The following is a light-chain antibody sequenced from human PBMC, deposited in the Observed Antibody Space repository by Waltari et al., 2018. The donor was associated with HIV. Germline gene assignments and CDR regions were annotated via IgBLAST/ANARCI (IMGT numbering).Light chain of an antibody. CDR2: WAS. CDR3: QQFYDTPLT. J-gene: IGKJ4*01. V-gene: IGKV4-1*01. CDR1: QSVLWSSNNKTY. Sequence: DIEMTQSPDSLAVSLGESATIHCKSSQSVLWSSNNKTYLAWYQQKPGQPPRLLIYWASTRESGVPDRFSGSGSGTDFTLTISSLQTEDVAVYFCQQFYDTPLTFGGGTKVDI.